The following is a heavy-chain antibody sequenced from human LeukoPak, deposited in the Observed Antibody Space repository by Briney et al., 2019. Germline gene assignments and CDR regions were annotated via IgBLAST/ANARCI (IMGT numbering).Heavy chain of an antibody. CDR1: GYTFNSYD. CDR3: ARGAPGSYCSGGSCPYFDY. CDR2: VNPNSGHT. Sequence: ASVKVSCKASGYTFNSYDINWVRQATGQGLEWMRWVNPNSGHTGYAQKFQGRVTMTRNTSITTAYMELSSLTSEDTAVYYCARGAPGSYCSGGSCPYFDYWGQGTLVSVSS. D-gene: IGHD2-15*01. V-gene: IGHV1-8*01. J-gene: IGHJ4*02.